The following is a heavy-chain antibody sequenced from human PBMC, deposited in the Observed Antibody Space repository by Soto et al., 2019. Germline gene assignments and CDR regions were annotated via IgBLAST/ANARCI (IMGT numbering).Heavy chain of an antibody. V-gene: IGHV3-9*01. Sequence: GGSLRLSCAASGFTFDAYAMHWVRQAPGKGLEWVSGISWNSGSIGYADSVKGRFTISRDNAKNSLYLQMNSLRAEDTALYYCAKDIGRNYYYCMDVWGKGTTVTVSS. CDR3: AKDIGRNYYYCMDV. CDR1: GFTFDAYA. D-gene: IGHD1-26*01. CDR2: ISWNSGSI. J-gene: IGHJ6*03.